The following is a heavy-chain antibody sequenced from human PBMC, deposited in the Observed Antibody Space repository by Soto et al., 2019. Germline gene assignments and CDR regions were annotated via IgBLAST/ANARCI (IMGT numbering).Heavy chain of an antibody. V-gene: IGHV1-69*13. CDR2: IIPIFGTA. J-gene: IGHJ6*02. CDR1: GYTFTSYA. Sequence: ASVKVSCKASGYTFTSYAISWVRQAPGQGLEWMGGIIPIFGTANYAQKFQGRVTITADESTSTAYMELSSLRSEDTAVYYCASKKADYYATKYYYYGMDVWGQGTTVTVSS. D-gene: IGHD3-10*01. CDR3: ASKKADYYATKYYYYGMDV.